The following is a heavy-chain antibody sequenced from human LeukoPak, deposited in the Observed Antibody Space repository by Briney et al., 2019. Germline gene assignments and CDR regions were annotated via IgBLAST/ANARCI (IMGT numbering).Heavy chain of an antibody. J-gene: IGHJ4*02. CDR3: ARALRFLDY. D-gene: IGHD4-17*01. CDR2: IYYSGST. Sequence: SETLSLTCTVSGGSISSSSYYWGWIRQPPGEGLEWIGSIYYSGSTYYNPPLKSRVTISVDTSKNQFSLKLSSVTAADTAVYYCARALRFLDYWGQGTLVTVSS. CDR1: GGSISSSSYY. V-gene: IGHV4-39*01.